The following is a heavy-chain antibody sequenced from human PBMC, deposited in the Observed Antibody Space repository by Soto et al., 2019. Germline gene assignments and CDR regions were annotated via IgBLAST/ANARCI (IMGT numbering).Heavy chain of an antibody. CDR3: ARDRYNWNYGWRWFDP. CDR2: IYYSGST. J-gene: IGHJ5*02. D-gene: IGHD1-7*01. CDR1: GGSISSYY. V-gene: IGHV4-59*01. Sequence: KTSETLSLTCTVSGGSISSYYWSWIRQPPGKGLEWIGYIYYSGSTNYNPSLKSRVTISVDTSKNQFSLKLSSVTAADTAVYYCARDRYNWNYGWRWFDPWGRGTLVTVSS.